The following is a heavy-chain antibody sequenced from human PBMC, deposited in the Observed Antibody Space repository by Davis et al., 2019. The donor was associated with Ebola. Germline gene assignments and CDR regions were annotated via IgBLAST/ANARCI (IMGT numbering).Heavy chain of an antibody. J-gene: IGHJ6*02. V-gene: IGHV3-30*18. D-gene: IGHD3-10*01. Sequence: PGGSLRLSCAASGFTFSSYGMHWVRQAPGKGLEWVAVISYDGSNKYYADSVKGRFTISRDNSKNTLYLQMNSLRAEDTAVYYCAKGTVRGVIITGIRYDYYYYGMDVWGQGTTVTVSS. CDR2: ISYDGSNK. CDR3: AKGTVRGVIITGIRYDYYYYGMDV. CDR1: GFTFSSYG.